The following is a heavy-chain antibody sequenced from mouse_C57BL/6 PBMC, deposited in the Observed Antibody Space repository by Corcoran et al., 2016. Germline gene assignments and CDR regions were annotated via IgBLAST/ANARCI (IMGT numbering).Heavy chain of an antibody. J-gene: IGHJ3*01. CDR2: IYPGSGNT. CDR1: GYTFTDYY. Sequence: QVQLKQSGAELVRPGASVKLSCKASGYTFTDYYINWVKQRPGQGLEWIARIYPGSGNTYYNEKFKGKATLTAEKSSSTAYMQLSSLTSEDSAVYFCARGEDDWFAYWGQGTLVTVSA. V-gene: IGHV1-76*01. CDR3: ARGEDDWFAY.